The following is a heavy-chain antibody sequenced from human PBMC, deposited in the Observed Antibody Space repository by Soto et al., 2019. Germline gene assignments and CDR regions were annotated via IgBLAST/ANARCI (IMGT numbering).Heavy chain of an antibody. J-gene: IGHJ4*02. CDR1: GGSISSGGYY. V-gene: IGHV4-31*03. D-gene: IGHD4-17*01. CDR3: ARSPEATVTAFDY. CDR2: IYYSGST. Sequence: QVQLQESGPGLVKPSQTLSLTCTVSGGSISSGGYYWSWIRQHPGKGLEWIGYIYYSGSTYYNPSLTSRVTISVDTSNNKFSLKLSSVAAADTAVYDCARSPEATVTAFDYWGQGNLVTVSS.